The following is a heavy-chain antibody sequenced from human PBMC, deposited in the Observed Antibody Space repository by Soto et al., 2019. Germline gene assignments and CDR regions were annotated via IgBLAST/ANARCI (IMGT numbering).Heavy chain of an antibody. CDR1: GYNFTDNR. CDR3: ASGGIPRFEY. Sequence: QVHLVQSGAGVKKPGASVRVSCKASGYNFTDNRIHWLRQAPGQRLEWMGWVRPGSGKAQYSEKFLGRVTITRDTSGTPAHMQSSILNSDDTALYYGASGGIPRFEYWGQGTLVTVSS. V-gene: IGHV1-3*01. D-gene: IGHD3-16*01. J-gene: IGHJ4*02. CDR2: VRPGSGKA.